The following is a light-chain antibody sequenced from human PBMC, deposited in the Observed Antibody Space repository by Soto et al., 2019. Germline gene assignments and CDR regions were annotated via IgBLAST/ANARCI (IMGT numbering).Light chain of an antibody. V-gene: IGLV2-14*01. CDR3: SSYTSSSTPYV. Sequence: QSALTQPASVSGSPGQSITVSCTGTISDVGDYNYVSWYQQHPFKAPKLLIYDVTIRPSGVSDRFSGSKSGNTASLTISGLQTEDEADYYCSSYTSSSTPYVFGTGTKLTVL. CDR2: DVT. CDR1: ISDVGDYNY. J-gene: IGLJ1*01.